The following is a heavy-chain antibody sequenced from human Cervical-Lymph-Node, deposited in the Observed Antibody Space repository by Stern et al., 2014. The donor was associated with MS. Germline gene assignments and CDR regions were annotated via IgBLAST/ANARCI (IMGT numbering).Heavy chain of an antibody. V-gene: IGHV3-49*03. CDR2: IRSKAYGGTA. Sequence: EVQLVESGGDLVQPGRSLRLSCTASGFTFGDYGVSWFRQAPGKGLEWVGLIRSKAYGGTADYAASVKGRFTISRDDSKTIAYLQMNSLNTEDTAVYYCTRVECSGGSCYSGPNDYWGQGTLVTVSS. CDR3: TRVECSGGSCYSGPNDY. J-gene: IGHJ4*02. CDR1: GFTFGDYG. D-gene: IGHD2-15*01.